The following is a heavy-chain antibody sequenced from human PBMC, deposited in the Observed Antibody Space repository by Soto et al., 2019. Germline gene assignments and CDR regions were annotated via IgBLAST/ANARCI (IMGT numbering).Heavy chain of an antibody. J-gene: IGHJ4*02. V-gene: IGHV1-3*01. CDR1: GYTFTSYA. CDR2: INAGNGET. Sequence: QVPLVQSGAEVKKPGASVRVSCKASGYTFTSYAMHWVRQAPGQSLEWMGWINAGNGETKYSQKFRGRVTISRDTSANTVDMELSSLRSEDTAVYYCARDLLSSIDYWGQGTLVTVSS. CDR3: ARDLLSSIDY.